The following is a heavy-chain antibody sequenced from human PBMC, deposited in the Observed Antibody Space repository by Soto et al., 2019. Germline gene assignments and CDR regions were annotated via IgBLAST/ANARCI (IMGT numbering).Heavy chain of an antibody. CDR1: GGSVSSNSYS. D-gene: IGHD3-10*01. V-gene: IGHV4-39*07. Sequence: SETLSLTCTVSGGSVSSNSYSWGWIRQPPGKGLEWIGEIYHSGSTNYNPSLKSRVTISVDKSKNQFSLKLSSVTAADTAVYYCASWSSITMALRWGQGTLVTVSS. J-gene: IGHJ4*02. CDR3: ASWSSITMALR. CDR2: IYHSGST.